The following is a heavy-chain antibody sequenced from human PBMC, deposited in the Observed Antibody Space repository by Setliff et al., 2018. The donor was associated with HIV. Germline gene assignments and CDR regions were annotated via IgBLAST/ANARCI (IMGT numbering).Heavy chain of an antibody. CDR3: ARDDHYYDSGSYYSDWYFDL. CDR1: GYTFTSYY. Sequence: ASVKVSCKASGYTFTSYYMHWVRQAPGQGLEWMGYFDPQDGKTIYAQKFQGRVTITADESTSTADMELSSLRSEDTAVYYCARDDHYYDSGSYYSDWYFDLWGRGTLVTVSS. J-gene: IGHJ2*01. D-gene: IGHD3-10*01. V-gene: IGHV1-46*01. CDR2: FDPQDGKT.